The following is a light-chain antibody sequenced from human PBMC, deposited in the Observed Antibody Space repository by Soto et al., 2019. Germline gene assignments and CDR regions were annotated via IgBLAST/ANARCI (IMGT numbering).Light chain of an antibody. CDR2: GAS. CDR3: QQYENTPWM. CDR1: QSISSNY. Sequence: EIVLTQSPGTLSLSPGERATLFCRASQSISSNYLAWYQQKPGQAPRLLIYGASTRASGTPDRFSGSGSGTAFTGTAFTLTISGLEPEDSAAYYCQQYENTPWMFGQGTKVEI. J-gene: IGKJ1*01. V-gene: IGKV3-20*01.